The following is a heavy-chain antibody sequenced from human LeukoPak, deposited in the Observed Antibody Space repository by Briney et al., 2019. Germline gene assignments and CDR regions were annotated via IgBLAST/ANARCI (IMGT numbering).Heavy chain of an antibody. D-gene: IGHD2-21*02. Sequence: PSETLSLTCTVSGGSISSGGYYWSWIRQHPGTGLEWIGYIYYSGSTYYNPSLKSRVTISVDTSRNQFSLKLSSVTAADTAVYYCAREGVVVTATTTDAFDIWGQGTMVTVSS. CDR3: AREGVVVTATTTDAFDI. CDR1: GGSISSGGYY. V-gene: IGHV4-31*03. J-gene: IGHJ3*02. CDR2: IYYSGST.